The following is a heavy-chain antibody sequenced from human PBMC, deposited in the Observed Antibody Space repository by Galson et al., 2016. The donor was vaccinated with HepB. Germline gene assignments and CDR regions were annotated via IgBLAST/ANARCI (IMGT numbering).Heavy chain of an antibody. V-gene: IGHV3-30-3*01. CDR2: ISYDGSNK. Sequence: SLRLSCAASGFDFRSYAMHWVRQAPGKGLEWVAVISYDGSNKYYADSVKGRFTISRDNSKNTLYVQMNSLRADDTAVYYCARARGCLSSGWHAFSGYWGQGILVTVSS. J-gene: IGHJ4*02. CDR3: ARARGCLSSGWHAFSGY. CDR1: GFDFRSYA. D-gene: IGHD6-19*01.